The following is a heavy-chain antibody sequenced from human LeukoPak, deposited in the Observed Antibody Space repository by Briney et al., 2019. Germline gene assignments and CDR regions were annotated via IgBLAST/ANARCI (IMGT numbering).Heavy chain of an antibody. CDR1: GFTFSSYS. CDR2: ISSSSSYI. D-gene: IGHD3-22*01. Sequence: GGSLRLSCAASGFTFSSYSMHWVRQAPGKGLEWVSSISSSSSYIYYADSVKGRFTISRDNAKNSLYLQMNSLRAEDTAVYYCARAEDYDSSGLLGYYYYGMDVWGQGTTVTVSS. J-gene: IGHJ6*02. CDR3: ARAEDYDSSGLLGYYYYGMDV. V-gene: IGHV3-21*01.